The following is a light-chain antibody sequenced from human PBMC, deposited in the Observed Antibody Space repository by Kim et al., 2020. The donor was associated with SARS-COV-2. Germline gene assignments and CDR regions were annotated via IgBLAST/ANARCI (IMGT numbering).Light chain of an antibody. Sequence: ELTQPPSASGTPGQRVTISCSGSSSNIGKNYVNWYQQLPGAAPKLLIYTDNQRPSGVPDRFSASKSGTSASLAISGLQSEDEADYYCAAWDDGLRSRMFGGGTKVTVL. CDR2: TDN. V-gene: IGLV1-47*02. CDR1: SSNIGKNY. CDR3: AAWDDGLRSRM. J-gene: IGLJ3*02.